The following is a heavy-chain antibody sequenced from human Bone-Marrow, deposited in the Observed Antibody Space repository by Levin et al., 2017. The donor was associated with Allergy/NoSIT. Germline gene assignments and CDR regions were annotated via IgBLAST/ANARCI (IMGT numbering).Heavy chain of an antibody. D-gene: IGHD3-3*02. J-gene: IGHJ6*02. Sequence: GESLKISCTASGFTFSLFGMNWVRQAPGKGLEWVSSITCSPSHIYYADSVKGRFTISRDNAKNSLYLQMNSLRVEDTAVYYCARDRIYGILRNYGMDVWGQGTTVTVSS. CDR2: ITCSPSHI. CDR3: ARDRIYGILRNYGMDV. CDR1: GFTFSLFG. V-gene: IGHV3-21*06.